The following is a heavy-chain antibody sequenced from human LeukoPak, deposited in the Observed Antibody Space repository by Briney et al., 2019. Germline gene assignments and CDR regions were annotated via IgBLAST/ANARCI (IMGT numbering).Heavy chain of an antibody. D-gene: IGHD3-10*01. CDR3: ARAPIWFGTLFDY. V-gene: IGHV4-34*01. CDR1: GGSFSGYY. Sequence: PSETLSLTCAVYGGSFSGYYWSWIRQPPGKGLEWIGEINHSGSTNYNPSLKSRVTISEDTSKNQFSLKLSSVTAADTAVYYCARAPIWFGTLFDYWGQGTLVTVSS. CDR2: INHSGST. J-gene: IGHJ4*02.